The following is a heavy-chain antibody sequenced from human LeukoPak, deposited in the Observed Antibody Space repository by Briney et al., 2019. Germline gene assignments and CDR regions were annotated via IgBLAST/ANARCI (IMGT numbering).Heavy chain of an antibody. CDR1: GFTFSNYS. D-gene: IGHD3-10*01. Sequence: GGSLRLSCAASGFTFSNYSMNWVRQAPGKGLEWVSSISSSSSYIYYADSVKGRFTISRDNAKNSLYLQMNSLRAEDTAVYYCARDFDYYGSGSYYGDYWGQGTLVTVSS. CDR2: ISSSSSYI. V-gene: IGHV3-21*01. CDR3: ARDFDYYGSGSYYGDY. J-gene: IGHJ4*02.